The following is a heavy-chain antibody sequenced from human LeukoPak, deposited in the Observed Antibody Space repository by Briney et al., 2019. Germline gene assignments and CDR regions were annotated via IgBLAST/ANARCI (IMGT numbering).Heavy chain of an antibody. D-gene: IGHD6-13*01. CDR2: INGAGVTT. V-gene: IGHV3-23*01. CDR3: AKPVGGSWYAFDY. CDR1: GFSFSSYA. J-gene: IGHJ4*02. Sequence: GGSLRLSCAASGFSFSSYAMSWVRQAPGKGLEWVSVINGAGVTTYYADSVKGRFTISRDNSQNTVYLQMNSLRADDTAVYYCAKPVGGSWYAFDYWGQGTLVTVSS.